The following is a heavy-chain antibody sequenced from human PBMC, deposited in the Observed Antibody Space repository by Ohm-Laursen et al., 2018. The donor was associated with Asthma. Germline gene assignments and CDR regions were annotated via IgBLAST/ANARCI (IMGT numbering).Heavy chain of an antibody. V-gene: IGHV4-31*03. J-gene: IGHJ4*02. D-gene: IGHD3-22*01. Sequence: TLSLTCTVSGDSISSGNNYWSWIRQHPGKGLEWIGYTYYSGITYSNPSLRSRVTISVDTSKNQFSLNLTSVTAADTAVYYCARGSFYYESTGYYFFDHWGQGALVTVSS. CDR3: ARGSFYYESTGYYFFDH. CDR1: GDSISSGNNY. CDR2: TYYSGIT.